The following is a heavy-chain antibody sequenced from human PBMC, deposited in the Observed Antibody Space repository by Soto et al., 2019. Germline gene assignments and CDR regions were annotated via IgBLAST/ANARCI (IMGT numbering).Heavy chain of an antibody. J-gene: IGHJ5*02. CDR1: VFTFSSCS. V-gene: IGHV3-48*01. CDR3: ARSDYDYILVIYRDATNWFVP. Sequence: RLSCAASVFTFSSCSMNWVRQAPGKGLEWVSYISSSSSTIYYADSVKGRFTISRDNAKNSLYLQMNSLRAEDTAVYYCARSDYDYILVIYRDATNWFVPWGQGPLVTV. CDR2: ISSSSSTI. D-gene: IGHD3-16*02.